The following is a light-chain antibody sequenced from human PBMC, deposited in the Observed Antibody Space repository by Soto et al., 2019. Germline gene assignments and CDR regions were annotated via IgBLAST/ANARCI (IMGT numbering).Light chain of an antibody. V-gene: IGLV1-40*01. CDR3: QSYDSSLDVV. J-gene: IGLJ2*01. Sequence: QSVLTQPPSVSGAQGQRVTISCTGSSSNIGAGYDVHWYQQLPGTAPKLLIYGNSNRPSGVPDRFSGSKSGTSASLAITGLQAEDEADYYCQSYDSSLDVVFGGVTKLTVL. CDR1: SSNIGAGYD. CDR2: GNS.